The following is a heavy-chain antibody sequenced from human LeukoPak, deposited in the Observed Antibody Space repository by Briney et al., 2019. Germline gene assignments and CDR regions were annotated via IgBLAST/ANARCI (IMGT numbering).Heavy chain of an antibody. Sequence: GGSLRLSCAASGFTFSRYWMHWVRQAPGKGLVWVSRINSDGSSINYADSVKGRFTISRDNSKNTLYLQMNSLRAEDTAVYYCARDRCGGSCYYFDYWGQGALVTGSS. CDR1: GFTFSRYW. CDR2: INSDGSSI. D-gene: IGHD2-15*01. CDR3: ARDRCGGSCYYFDY. J-gene: IGHJ4*02. V-gene: IGHV3-74*01.